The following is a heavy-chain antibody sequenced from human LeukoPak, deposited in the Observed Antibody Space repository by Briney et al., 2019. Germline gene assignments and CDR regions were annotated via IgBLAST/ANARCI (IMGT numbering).Heavy chain of an antibody. CDR2: IYYSGST. V-gene: IGHV4-59*08. J-gene: IGHJ3*02. D-gene: IGHD3-9*01. CDR1: GGSISSYY. CDR3: ARQSGYFDWLWDAFDI. Sequence: SETLSLTCTVSGGSISSYYWSWIRQPPGKGLEWIGYIYYSGSTNYNPSLKSRVTISVDTSKNQFSLKLSSVTAADTAVYYWARQSGYFDWLWDAFDIWGQGTMVTVSS.